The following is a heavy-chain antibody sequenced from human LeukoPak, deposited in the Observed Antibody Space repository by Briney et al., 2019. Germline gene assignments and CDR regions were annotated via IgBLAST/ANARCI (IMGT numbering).Heavy chain of an antibody. V-gene: IGHV3-21*01. Sequence: KPGGSLRLSCAASGFTFSSYSMNWVRQAPGKGLEWVSSISSSSSYIYYADSVKGRFTISRDNAKNSLYLQMNSLRAEDTAVYYCARVVTAAGPWQYYGMDVWGKGTTVNVSS. CDR3: ARVVTAAGPWQYYGMDV. J-gene: IGHJ6*04. CDR1: GFTFSSYS. CDR2: ISSSSSYI. D-gene: IGHD6-13*01.